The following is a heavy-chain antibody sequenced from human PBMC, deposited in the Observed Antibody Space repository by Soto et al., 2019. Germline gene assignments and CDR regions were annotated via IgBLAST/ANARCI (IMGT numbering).Heavy chain of an antibody. CDR2: VYSVGST. CDR1: GFSVSSNY. CDR3: AGHSHKDY. J-gene: IGHJ4*02. V-gene: IGHV3-66*04. Sequence: EVQLVESGGGLVQPGGSLRLSCAASGFSVSSNYVSWVRQAPGKGLEWVSVVYSVGSTYYADSVKGRFTSSRDSSKNTLYHQMSSLRAEDTAVYYCAGHSHKDYWGQGALVTVSS.